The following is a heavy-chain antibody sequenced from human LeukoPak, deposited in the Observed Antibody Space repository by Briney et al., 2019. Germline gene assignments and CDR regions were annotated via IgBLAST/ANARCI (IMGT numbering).Heavy chain of an antibody. CDR2: IYPGDSDT. CDR3: ARKAFGSHPDAFDI. CDR1: GYSFTTYW. V-gene: IGHV5-51*01. J-gene: IGHJ3*02. D-gene: IGHD3-10*01. Sequence: GESLKISCKGSGYSFTTYWIGWVRQMPGKGLEWMGIIYPGDSDTRYSPSFQGQVTISADKSISTAFLQWRSLKASDTAMYYCARKAFGSHPDAFDIWGQGTMVTVSS.